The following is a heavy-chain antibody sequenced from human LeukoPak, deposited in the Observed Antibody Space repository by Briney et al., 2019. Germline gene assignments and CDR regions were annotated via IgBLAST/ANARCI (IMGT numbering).Heavy chain of an antibody. V-gene: IGHV4-59*01. J-gene: IGHJ6*02. Sequence: PSETLSLTCTVSGGSISTYYWSWIRQPPGKGLEWIGYIYYSGSTNYSPSLKSRVTMSVDTSKNQFSLTLSSVTAADTAVYYWARVRPDYDILTGFGMDVWGQGTTVTVSS. CDR3: ARVRPDYDILTGFGMDV. D-gene: IGHD3-9*01. CDR1: GGSISTYY. CDR2: IYYSGST.